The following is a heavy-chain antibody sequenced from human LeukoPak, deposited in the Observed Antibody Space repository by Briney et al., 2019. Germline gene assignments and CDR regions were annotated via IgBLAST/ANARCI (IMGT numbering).Heavy chain of an antibody. J-gene: IGHJ3*02. CDR2: ISSSSSYI. V-gene: IGHV3-21*01. CDR1: TLTFTIYT. Sequence: GRSLSPSCAASTLTFTIYTTNWDRHAQRDGLEWDSSISSSSSYIYYADSVKGRFTISRDNAKNSLYLQMNSLRAEDTAVYYCARDGDYYDSRGDAFDIWGQGAMVTVAS. CDR3: ARDGDYYDSRGDAFDI. D-gene: IGHD3-22*01.